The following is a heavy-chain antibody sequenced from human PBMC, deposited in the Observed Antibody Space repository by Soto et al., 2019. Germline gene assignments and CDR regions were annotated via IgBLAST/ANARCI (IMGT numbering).Heavy chain of an antibody. Sequence: EVQMLESGGGLVQPGGSLRLSCAASGFIFSDYAMSWVRQAPGKGLEWVAGMGGANGDTYYTESVRGWFAISRDNSKSTLFLQLSSLRAEDTAVYFCAKDGVDHNSVWDPFDIWGQGTLVTVSS. V-gene: IGHV3-23*01. CDR3: AKDGVDHNSVWDPFDI. CDR1: GFIFSDYA. CDR2: MGGANGDT. D-gene: IGHD2-15*01. J-gene: IGHJ3*02.